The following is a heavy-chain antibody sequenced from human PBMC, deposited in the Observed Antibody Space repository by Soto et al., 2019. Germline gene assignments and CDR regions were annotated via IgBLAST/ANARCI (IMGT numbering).Heavy chain of an antibody. J-gene: IGHJ5*02. CDR1: GYPFTDYY. CDR3: ARGVMSALGGGIVDNWCDP. V-gene: IGHV1-46*01. CDR2: INPSGGST. Sequence: ASVKVSCTASGYPFTDYYIHWVRHAPGQGLEWMGVINPSGGSTTYAQRFQGRVTMTRDTSTSTVYMELSSLRSEDTAVYYCARGVMSALGGGIVDNWCDPWGQGTLVTVS. D-gene: IGHD3-16*02.